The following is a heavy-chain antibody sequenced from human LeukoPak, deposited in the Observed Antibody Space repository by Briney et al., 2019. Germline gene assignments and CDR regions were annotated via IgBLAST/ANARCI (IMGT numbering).Heavy chain of an antibody. D-gene: IGHD3-22*01. CDR1: GFTFSSYW. J-gene: IGHJ4*02. CDR2: ISGSGGST. CDR3: AKDLYYYASSPFFG. V-gene: IGHV3-23*01. Sequence: QPGGSLRLSCAASGFTFSSYWMSWVRQAPGKGLEWVSAISGSGGSTYYADYVKGRFTISRDNSKNTLYLQMNSLRAEETAVYYCAKDLYYYASSPFFGWGQGTLVTVSS.